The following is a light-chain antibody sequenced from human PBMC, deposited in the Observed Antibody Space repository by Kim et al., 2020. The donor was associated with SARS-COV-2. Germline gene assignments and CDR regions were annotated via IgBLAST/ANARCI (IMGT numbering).Light chain of an antibody. J-gene: IGKJ1*01. Sequence: DIQMTQSPSSVSASVGDSVTITCRASQDISRYLNWYQQKPGKAPKLLIYTASSLQSGVPSRFTGSGSETDFTLTISSLQPEDFATYYCQQTYSASRTFGQGTKVDIK. CDR3: QQTYSASRT. V-gene: IGKV1-39*01. CDR2: TAS. CDR1: QDISRY.